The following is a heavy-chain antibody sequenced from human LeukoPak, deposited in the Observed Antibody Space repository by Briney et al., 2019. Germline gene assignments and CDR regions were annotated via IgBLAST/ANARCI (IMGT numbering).Heavy chain of an antibody. V-gene: IGHV3-33*01. CDR3: AGYTEGLGFDY. J-gene: IGHJ4*02. CDR1: GVTFRRNG. D-gene: IGHD3-16*01. Sequence: GGSLRLSCAASGVTFRRNGMHWGRQAPGKGLGWVALIWYDGSDEYYTDSVKGRFTISRDNSKNTRYLQMNSLRAEDTAVYFCAGYTEGLGFDYWGQGALVTVSS. CDR2: IWYDGSDE.